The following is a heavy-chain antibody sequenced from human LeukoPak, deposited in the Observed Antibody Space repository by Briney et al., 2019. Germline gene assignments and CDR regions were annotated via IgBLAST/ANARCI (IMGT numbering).Heavy chain of an antibody. D-gene: IGHD5-18*01. CDR3: ARGKRTAMVQYYFDY. Sequence: SETLSLTCTVSGGSISSYYWSWIRQPPGKGQEWIGYIYYSGSTNYNPSLKSRVTISVDTSKNQFSLKLSSVTAADTAVYYCARGKRTAMVQYYFDYWGQGTLVTVSS. J-gene: IGHJ4*02. V-gene: IGHV4-59*01. CDR1: GGSISSYY. CDR2: IYYSGST.